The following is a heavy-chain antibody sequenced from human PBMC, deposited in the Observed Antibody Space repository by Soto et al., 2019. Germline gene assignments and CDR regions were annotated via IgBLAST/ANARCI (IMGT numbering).Heavy chain of an antibody. V-gene: IGHV3-15*01. Sequence: GGSLRLSCAASGFTFNNAWMGWFRQAPGKGPECVGRIKDKTDCETTDYAAPVKGRFTISRDDSKDTVYLEMDSLKIEDTALYYCSAILAVPAGPTFDYWGQGNMVTVSS. D-gene: IGHD2-2*01. CDR1: GFTFNNAW. CDR3: SAILAVPAGPTFDY. J-gene: IGHJ4*02. CDR2: IKDKTDCETT.